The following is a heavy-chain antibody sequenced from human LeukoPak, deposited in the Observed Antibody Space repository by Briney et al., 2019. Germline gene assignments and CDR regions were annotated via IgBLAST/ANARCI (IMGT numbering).Heavy chain of an antibody. Sequence: SETLSLTCAVYGGSFSGYYWSWIRQPPGKGLEWIGEINHSGSTNYNPSLKSRVTISVDTSKNQFSLKLSSVTAADTAVYYCAREFSEVTTFDYWGQGTLVTVSS. CDR1: GGSFSGYY. V-gene: IGHV4-34*01. J-gene: IGHJ4*02. CDR3: AREFSEVTTFDY. CDR2: INHSGST. D-gene: IGHD4-17*01.